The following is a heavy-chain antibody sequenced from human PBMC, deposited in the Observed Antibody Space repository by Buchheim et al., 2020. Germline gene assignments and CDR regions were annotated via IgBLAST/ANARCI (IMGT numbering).Heavy chain of an antibody. V-gene: IGHV4-61*02. D-gene: IGHD3-22*01. CDR3: ASGDYYDSSGWTYAFDI. Sequence: QVQLQESGPGLVKPSQTLSLTCTVSGGSISSGSYYWSWIRQPAGKGLEWIGRIYTSGSTNYNPSLKSRVTISVDTSKNQFSLKLSSVTAADTAVYYCASGDYYDSSGWTYAFDIWGQGT. CDR2: IYTSGST. J-gene: IGHJ3*02. CDR1: GGSISSGSYY.